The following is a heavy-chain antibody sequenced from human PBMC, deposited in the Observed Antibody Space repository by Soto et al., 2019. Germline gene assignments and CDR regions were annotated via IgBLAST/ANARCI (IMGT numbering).Heavy chain of an antibody. V-gene: IGHV1-69*06. CDR2: IIPIFGTA. D-gene: IGHD3-22*01. J-gene: IGHJ4*02. CDR3: ASSVGGSSGYYGLFDY. CDR1: GGTFSSYA. Sequence: SVKVSGKASGGTFSSYAISWVRQAPGQGLEWMGGIIPIFGTANYAQKFQGRVTITADKSTSTAYMELSSLRSEDTAVYYCASSVGGSSGYYGLFDYWGQGTLVTVSS.